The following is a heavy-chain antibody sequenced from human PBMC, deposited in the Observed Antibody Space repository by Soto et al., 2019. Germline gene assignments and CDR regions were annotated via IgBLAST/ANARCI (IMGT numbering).Heavy chain of an antibody. V-gene: IGHV1-46*01. CDR1: GYTFTSYY. CDR3: ARVKKGYCSGGSCYDAFGI. CDR2: INPSGGST. Sequence: ASVKVSCKASGYTFTSYYMHWVRQAPGQGLEWMGIINPSGGSTSYAQKFQGRVTMTRDTSTSTVYMELSSLRSEDTAVYYCARVKKGYCSGGSCYDAFGIWGQGTMVTVSS. J-gene: IGHJ3*02. D-gene: IGHD2-15*01.